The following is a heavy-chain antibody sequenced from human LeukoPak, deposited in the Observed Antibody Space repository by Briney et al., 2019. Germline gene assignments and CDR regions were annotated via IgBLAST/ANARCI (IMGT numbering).Heavy chain of an antibody. J-gene: IGHJ4*02. CDR1: GFTFSDYY. Sequence: GGSLRLSCAASGFTFSDYYMSWIRQAPGKGLEWGSYISSSGSTIYYADSVKGRFTISRDNAKNSLYLQMNSLRAEDTAVYYCARSSLYSSSWYVGEYFDYWGQGTLVTVSS. D-gene: IGHD6-13*01. V-gene: IGHV3-11*04. CDR2: ISSSGSTI. CDR3: ARSSLYSSSWYVGEYFDY.